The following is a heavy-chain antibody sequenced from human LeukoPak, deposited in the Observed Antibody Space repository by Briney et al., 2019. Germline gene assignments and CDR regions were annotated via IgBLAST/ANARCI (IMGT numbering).Heavy chain of an antibody. CDR1: GFTFSSYA. CDR3: ARALARGPLDY. J-gene: IGHJ4*02. D-gene: IGHD3-10*01. CDR2: ISYDGSNK. Sequence: GGSLRLSCAASGFTFSSYAMHWVRQAPGKGLEWVAVISYDGSNKYYADSVKGRFTISRDNSKNTLYLQMNSLRAEDTAVYYCARALARGPLDYWGQGTLVTVSS. V-gene: IGHV3-30*04.